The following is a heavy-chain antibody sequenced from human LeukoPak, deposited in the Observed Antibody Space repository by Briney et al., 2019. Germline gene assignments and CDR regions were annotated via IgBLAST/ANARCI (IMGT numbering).Heavy chain of an antibody. CDR1: GGSISSYY. D-gene: IGHD5-12*01. Sequence: SETLSLTCTVSGGSISSYYWTWIRQPPGKGLEWIAYMYYSGSTNYNPSLKSRVTISLDASKNQFSLKLSSATAADTAVYYCARGDDYKSTLFDYWGQGTLVTVSS. CDR3: ARGDDYKSTLFDY. J-gene: IGHJ4*02. CDR2: MYYSGST. V-gene: IGHV4-59*01.